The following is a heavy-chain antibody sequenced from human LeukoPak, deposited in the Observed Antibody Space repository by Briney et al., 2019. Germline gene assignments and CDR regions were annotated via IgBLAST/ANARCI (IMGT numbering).Heavy chain of an antibody. D-gene: IGHD2-2*01. CDR2: IGGSGDST. Sequence: PGGSLRLSCAASGFIVSGDFMSWVRQAPGEGLEWVSAIGGSGDSTFYADSVKGRFTISRDNSKNTLYLQMNSLRAEDTAVYYCAKEPAFIVVPAASFDYWGQGTLVTVSS. CDR1: GFIVSGDF. CDR3: AKEPAFIVVPAASFDY. V-gene: IGHV3-23*01. J-gene: IGHJ4*02.